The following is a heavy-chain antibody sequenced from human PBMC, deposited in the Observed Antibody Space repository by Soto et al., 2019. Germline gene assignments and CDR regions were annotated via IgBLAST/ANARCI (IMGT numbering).Heavy chain of an antibody. V-gene: IGHV4-59*01. CDR1: GGSFSGYY. CDR3: ARDSQLVPFDY. J-gene: IGHJ4*02. D-gene: IGHD6-6*01. Sequence: SETLSLTCAVYGGSFSGYYWSWIRQPPGKGLEWIGYIYYSGSTNYNPSLKSRVTISVDTSKNQFSLKLSSVTAADTAVYYCARDSQLVPFDYWGQGTPVTVSS. CDR2: IYYSGST.